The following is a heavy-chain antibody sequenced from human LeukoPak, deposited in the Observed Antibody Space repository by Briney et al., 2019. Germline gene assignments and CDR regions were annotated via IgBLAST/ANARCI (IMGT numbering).Heavy chain of an antibody. J-gene: IGHJ4*02. CDR2: INHSGST. V-gene: IGHV4-34*01. D-gene: IGHD1-26*01. Sequence: SETLSLTCAVYGGSFSGYYWSWIRQPPGKGLEWIGEINHSGSTNYNPSLKSRVTISVDTSKNQFSLKLSSVTAADTAVYYCARAIGPIGFDYWGQGTLVTVSS. CDR3: ARAIGPIGFDY. CDR1: GGSFSGYY.